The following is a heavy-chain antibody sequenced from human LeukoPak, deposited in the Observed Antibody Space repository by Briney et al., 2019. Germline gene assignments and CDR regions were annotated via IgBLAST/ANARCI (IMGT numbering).Heavy chain of an antibody. CDR2: IIIDGSST. CDR1: GFTFSSYW. J-gene: IGHJ3*02. D-gene: IGHD3-22*01. V-gene: IGHV3-74*01. Sequence: GGSLRLSCAASGFTFSSYWMHWVRQTPGKGLVWVSRIIIDGSSTSYADSVKGRFTISRDNSKNTLYLQMNSLRAEDTAVYYCARTPGEYYYDSSGLDAFDIWGQGTMVTVSS. CDR3: ARTPGEYYYDSSGLDAFDI.